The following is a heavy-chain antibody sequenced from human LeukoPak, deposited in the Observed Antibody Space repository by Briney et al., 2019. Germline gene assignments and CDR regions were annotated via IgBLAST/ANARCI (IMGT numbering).Heavy chain of an antibody. D-gene: IGHD4-17*01. CDR2: ISRSGSTI. V-gene: IGHV3-48*03. Sequence: PRGSLRLSCAASGFTFSSYEMNWVRQAPGKGLEWVSYISRSGSTIYYADSVKGRFTISRDNAKNSLYLQMNSLRAEDTAVYFCTRAYGDYPYYFDYWGPGTLVTVSS. J-gene: IGHJ4*02. CDR1: GFTFSSYE. CDR3: TRAYGDYPYYFDY.